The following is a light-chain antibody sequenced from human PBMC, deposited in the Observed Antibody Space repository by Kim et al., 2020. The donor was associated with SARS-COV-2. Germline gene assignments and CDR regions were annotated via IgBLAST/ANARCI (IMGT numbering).Light chain of an antibody. J-gene: IGKJ5*01. CDR2: GAS. CDR3: QQYGSSPPT. V-gene: IGKV3-20*01. CDR1: QTLSSSY. Sequence: SPGERATLSCRASQTLSSSYLAWYQQIPGQAPRLLIYGASSSATAVPARFSGSGSGTDFTLTISRLEPEDFAVYFCQQYGSSPPTFGQGTRLEIK.